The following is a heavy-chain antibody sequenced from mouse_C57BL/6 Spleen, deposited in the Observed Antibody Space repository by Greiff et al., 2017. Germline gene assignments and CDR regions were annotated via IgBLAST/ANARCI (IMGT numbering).Heavy chain of an antibody. CDR2: INPNNGGT. J-gene: IGHJ4*01. Sequence: VQLQQSGPELVKPGASVKIPCKASGYTFTDYNMDWVKQSHGKSLEWIGDINPNNGGTIYNQKFKGKATLTVDKSSSTAYMELRSLTSEDTAVYDCARRGHGYYYAMDYWGQGTSVTVSS. D-gene: IGHD2-2*01. V-gene: IGHV1-18*01. CDR1: GYTFTDYN. CDR3: ARRGHGYYYAMDY.